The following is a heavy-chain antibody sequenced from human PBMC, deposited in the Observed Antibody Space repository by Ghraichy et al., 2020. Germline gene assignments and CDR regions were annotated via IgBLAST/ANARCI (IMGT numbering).Heavy chain of an antibody. CDR1: GFTFSSYA. D-gene: IGHD5-12*01. V-gene: IGHV3-30*04. Sequence: LSLTCAASGFTFSSYAMHWVRQAPGKGLEWVAVISYDGSNKYYADSVKGRFTISRDNSKNTLYLQMNSLRAEDTAVYYCAQGGYDYPHFDYWGQGTLVTVSS. J-gene: IGHJ4*02. CDR3: AQGGYDYPHFDY. CDR2: ISYDGSNK.